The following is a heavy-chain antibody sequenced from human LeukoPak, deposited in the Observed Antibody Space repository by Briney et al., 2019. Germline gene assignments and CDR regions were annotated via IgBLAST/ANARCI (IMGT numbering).Heavy chain of an antibody. Sequence: ASVKVSCKASGYTFTDYYMHWVRQAPGQGLEWMGIINPSGGSTSYAQKFQGRVTMTRDTSTSTVYMELSSLRSEDTAVYYCARARYSSGWYTWLDPWGQGTLVTVSS. CDR2: INPSGGST. D-gene: IGHD6-19*01. V-gene: IGHV1-46*01. CDR1: GYTFTDYY. CDR3: ARARYSSGWYTWLDP. J-gene: IGHJ5*02.